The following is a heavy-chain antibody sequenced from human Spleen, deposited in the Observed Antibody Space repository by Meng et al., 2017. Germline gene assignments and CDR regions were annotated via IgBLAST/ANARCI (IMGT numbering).Heavy chain of an antibody. CDR2: ISGSDDST. D-gene: IGHD6-13*01. CDR3: ARRFGTGHSSSWYMYYYYYGMDV. V-gene: IGHV3-23*01. J-gene: IGHJ6*02. Sequence: GESLKISCAASGFTFSSYAMSWVRQAPGKGLEWVSGISGSDDSTYYADSVKGRFTISRDNSKNTLYLQMNSLRAEDTAVYYCARRFGTGHSSSWYMYYYYYGMDVWGQGTTVTVSS. CDR1: GFTFSSYA.